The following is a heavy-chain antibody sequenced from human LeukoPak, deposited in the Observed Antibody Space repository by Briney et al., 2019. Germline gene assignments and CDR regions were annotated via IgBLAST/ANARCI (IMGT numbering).Heavy chain of an antibody. D-gene: IGHD1-1*01. Sequence: SETLSLTCTVSGGSISSSSYYWGWIRQPPGKGLEWIGRIYTSGSTNYNPSLKSRVTISVDTSKNQFSLKLSSVTAPDTAMYYCARGYGRGAFDIWGQGTMVTVSS. V-gene: IGHV4-39*07. CDR2: IYTSGST. CDR3: ARGYGRGAFDI. J-gene: IGHJ3*02. CDR1: GGSISSSSYY.